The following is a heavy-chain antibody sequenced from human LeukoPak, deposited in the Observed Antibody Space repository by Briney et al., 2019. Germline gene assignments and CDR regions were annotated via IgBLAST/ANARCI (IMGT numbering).Heavy chain of an antibody. D-gene: IGHD2-8*01. CDR2: ISTTGST. V-gene: IGHV4-4*07. CDR1: GGSISSYY. Sequence: SETLSLTCTVSGGSISSYYWSWFRQSAGKGLEWIGRISTTGSTNYNPSLKIRVTMSLDTSKNQFSLRVSSVTAADTAVYYCAGAPNTYYFDYWGQGTLVTVSS. J-gene: IGHJ4*02. CDR3: AGAPNTYYFDY.